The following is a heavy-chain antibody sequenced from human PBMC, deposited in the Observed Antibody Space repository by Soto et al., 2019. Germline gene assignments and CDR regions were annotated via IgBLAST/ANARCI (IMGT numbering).Heavy chain of an antibody. Sequence: ASVKVSCKASGHTFSTYAMHWVRQAPGQSLEWMGWLNGGTGQTRYSQKFQDRVIITRDTSASTGYMELSSLTSEDTAVYYCARGKGMEENYFYYGLDIWGQGTTVTVSS. D-gene: IGHD1-1*01. V-gene: IGHV1-3*01. CDR3: ARGKGMEENYFYYGLDI. CDR1: GHTFSTYA. CDR2: LNGGTGQT. J-gene: IGHJ6*02.